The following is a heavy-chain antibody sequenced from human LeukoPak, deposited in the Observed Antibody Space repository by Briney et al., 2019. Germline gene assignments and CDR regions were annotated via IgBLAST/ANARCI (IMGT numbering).Heavy chain of an antibody. J-gene: IGHJ4*02. CDR1: GYTFTRYY. D-gene: IGHD5-18*01. CDR2: INPNSGGT. V-gene: IGHV1-2*02. Sequence: ASVKVSCKSSGYTFTRYYMHWVRQAPGQGLEWMGWINPNSGGTNSAQRFQGRVTMTRDTSISTAYMELSRLRSDDTAVYYCAREHPEGGYLRDPYPFDYWGQGTLVTVSS. CDR3: AREHPEGGYLRDPYPFDY.